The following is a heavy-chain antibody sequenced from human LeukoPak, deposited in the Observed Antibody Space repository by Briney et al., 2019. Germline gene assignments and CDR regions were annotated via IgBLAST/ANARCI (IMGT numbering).Heavy chain of an antibody. CDR2: INHSGST. D-gene: IGHD6-13*01. CDR3: ARDRPRRRIAAAGSITQLRFDP. CDR1: GGSFSGYY. Sequence: SETLSLTCAVYGGSFSGYYWSWIRQPPGKGLEWIGEINHSGSTNYNPSLKSRVTISVDTSKNQFSLKLSSVTAADTAVYYCARDRPRRRIAAAGSITQLRFDPWGQGTLVTVSS. J-gene: IGHJ5*02. V-gene: IGHV4-34*01.